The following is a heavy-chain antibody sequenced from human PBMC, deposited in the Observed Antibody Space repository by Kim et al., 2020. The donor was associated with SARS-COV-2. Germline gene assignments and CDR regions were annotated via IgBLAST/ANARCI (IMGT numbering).Heavy chain of an antibody. D-gene: IGHD6-19*01. Sequence: GGSLRLSCAASGFRFDNYGIHWVRQAPGKGLEWVAVIWYHGRNTYQRDSVKGRFSISRDNSKNTVYLQMNNLRAEDTAVYFCATDQGSIPYSTGWYAFDYWGQGTTVTVSS. J-gene: IGHJ4*02. CDR3: ATDQGSIPYSTGWYAFDY. CDR1: GFRFDNYG. V-gene: IGHV3-33*01. CDR2: IWYHGRNT.